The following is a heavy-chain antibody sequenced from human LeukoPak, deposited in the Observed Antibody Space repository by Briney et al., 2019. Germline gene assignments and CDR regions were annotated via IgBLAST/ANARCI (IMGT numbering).Heavy chain of an antibody. CDR3: ARVATDIWFGDQNYYYYYMDV. V-gene: IGHV3-30*04. Sequence: GGSLRLSCAASGFTFSSYAMHWVRQAPGKGLEWVAVISYDGSNKYYADSVKGRFTISRDNSKNTLYLQMNSLRAEDTAVYYCARVATDIWFGDQNYYYYYMDVWGKGTTVTVS. CDR1: GFTFSSYA. D-gene: IGHD3-10*01. J-gene: IGHJ6*03. CDR2: ISYDGSNK.